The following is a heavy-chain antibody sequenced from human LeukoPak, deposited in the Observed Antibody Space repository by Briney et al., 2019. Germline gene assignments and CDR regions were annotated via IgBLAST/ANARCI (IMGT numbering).Heavy chain of an antibody. V-gene: IGHV4-30-4*01. CDR3: ARGHYDSSGYSLFDY. J-gene: IGHJ4*02. CDR2: IYYSGGT. D-gene: IGHD3-22*01. Sequence: PSETLSLTCTVSGGSISSGDYYWSWIRQPPGKGLEWIGYIYYSGGTYYNPSLKSRVTISVDTSKNQFSLKLSSVTAADTAVYYCARGHYDSSGYSLFDYWGQGTLVTVSS. CDR1: GGSISSGDYY.